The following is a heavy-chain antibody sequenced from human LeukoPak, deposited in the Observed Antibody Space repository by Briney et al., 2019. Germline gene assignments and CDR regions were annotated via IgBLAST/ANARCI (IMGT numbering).Heavy chain of an antibody. V-gene: IGHV3-48*03. D-gene: IGHD3-22*01. CDR1: GFSFSSYE. CDR3: VRDYRDSSGDHQHFDY. J-gene: IGHJ4*02. CDR2: ISGGGAPI. Sequence: PGGSLRLSCAASGFSFSSYEMHWVRQAPGKGLGWLSYISGGGAPIYYADSVKGRFTISRDNAKNSLYLQMSSLRAEGTAVYYCVRDYRDSSGDHQHFDYWGQGALVTVSS.